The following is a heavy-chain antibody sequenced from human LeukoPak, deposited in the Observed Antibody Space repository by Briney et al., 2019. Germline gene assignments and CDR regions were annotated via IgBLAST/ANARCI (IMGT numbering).Heavy chain of an antibody. CDR2: IYPGDSDA. CDR1: GSTFIYYW. V-gene: IGHV5-51*01. Sequence: GESLKISCKGSGSTFIYYWIGWVRQMPGKGLEWMGIIYPGDSDARYSPSFQGLVTISADNSISTAYLQWSSLKASDTAMYYCAKVLDCRGGSRHPNWIDRWGQGTLVTVSS. J-gene: IGHJ5*02. CDR3: AKVLDCRGGSRHPNWIDR. D-gene: IGHD2-15*01.